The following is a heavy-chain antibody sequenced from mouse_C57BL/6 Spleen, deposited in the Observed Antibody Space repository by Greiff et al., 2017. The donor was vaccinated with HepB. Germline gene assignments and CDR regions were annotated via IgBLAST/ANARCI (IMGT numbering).Heavy chain of an antibody. CDR3: ARSLDAMDY. J-gene: IGHJ4*01. CDR2: INPNNGGT. Sequence: EVQLQQSGPELVKPGASVKISCKASGYTFTDYYMNWVKQSPGKSLEWIGDINPNNGGTSYNQKFKGKATLTVDKSSSTAYMELRSLPSEDSAVYYCARSLDAMDYWGQGTSVTVSS. V-gene: IGHV1-26*01. CDR1: GYTFTDYY.